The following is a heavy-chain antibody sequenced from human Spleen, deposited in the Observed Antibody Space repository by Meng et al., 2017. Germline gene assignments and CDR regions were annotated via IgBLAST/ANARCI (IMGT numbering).Heavy chain of an antibody. CDR2: TYVGGST. V-gene: IGHV4-4*07. CDR1: GDSISNYY. Sequence: SETLSLTCSVSGDSISNYYWNWLRQPAGKRLEWIGRTYVGGSTDYNPSLRSRVTVSVDTSKNQISLRLASVTAADTAVYFCARGSAGDYYFDAWGPGTLVNVAS. CDR3: ARGSAGDYYFDA. D-gene: IGHD4-17*01. J-gene: IGHJ4*01.